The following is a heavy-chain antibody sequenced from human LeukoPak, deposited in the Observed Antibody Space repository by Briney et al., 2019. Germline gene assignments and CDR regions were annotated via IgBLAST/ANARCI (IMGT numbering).Heavy chain of an antibody. D-gene: IGHD6-6*01. CDR3: ARVGSSSSFGY. Sequence: PSETLSLTCAVYVESFSCYYWSWIRQTPGKGLEWIGEINHSGSTNYNPSLKSRVTISVDTSKNQFSLKLSSVTAADTAVYYCARVGSSSSFGYWGQGTLVTVSS. CDR2: INHSGST. J-gene: IGHJ4*02. CDR1: VESFSCYY. V-gene: IGHV4-34*01.